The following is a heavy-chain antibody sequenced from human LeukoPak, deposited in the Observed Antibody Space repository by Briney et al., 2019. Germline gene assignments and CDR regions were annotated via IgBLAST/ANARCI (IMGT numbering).Heavy chain of an antibody. CDR3: ARVSYGDYATHFDY. CDR1: GYTFTMYC. CDR2: INPDTGDT. D-gene: IGHD4-17*01. V-gene: IGHV1-2*06. J-gene: IGHJ4*02. Sequence: GASVKVSCKASGYTFTMYCMHWVRQAPGQGLEWMGRINPDTGDTDYAQKFQGRVTMTRDTSISTAYMELSSLRSDDTAMYYCARVSYGDYATHFDYWGQGTLVTVSS.